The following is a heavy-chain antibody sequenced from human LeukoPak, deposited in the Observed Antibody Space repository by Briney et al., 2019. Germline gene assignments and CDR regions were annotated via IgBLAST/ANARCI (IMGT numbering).Heavy chain of an antibody. Sequence: GGSLRLSCAASGFTFSDHYMDWVRQAPGKGLEWVAVIWYDGSNKYYADSVKGRFTISRDNSKNTLYLQMNSLRAEDTAVYYCASSTIFGVVNGMDVWGQGTTVTVSS. J-gene: IGHJ6*02. CDR2: IWYDGSNK. CDR1: GFTFSDHY. CDR3: ASSTIFGVVNGMDV. D-gene: IGHD3-3*01. V-gene: IGHV3-33*08.